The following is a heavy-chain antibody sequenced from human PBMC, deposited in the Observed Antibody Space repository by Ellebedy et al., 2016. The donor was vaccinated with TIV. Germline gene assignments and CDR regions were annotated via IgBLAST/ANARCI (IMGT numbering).Heavy chain of an antibody. CDR1: GFTFSSYG. CDR3: ARDVIDILTGYYSIGYYGMDG. J-gene: IGHJ6*02. CDR2: ISYDGSNK. V-gene: IGHV3-30*03. Sequence: GGSLRLXCAASGFTFSSYGMHWVRQAPGKGLEWVAVISYDGSNKYYADSVKGRFTISRDNSKNTLYLQMNSLRAEDTAVYYCARDVIDILTGYYSIGYYGMDGWGQGTTVTVSS. D-gene: IGHD3-9*01.